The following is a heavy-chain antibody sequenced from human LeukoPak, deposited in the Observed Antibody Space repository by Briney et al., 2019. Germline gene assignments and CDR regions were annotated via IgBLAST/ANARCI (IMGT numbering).Heavy chain of an antibody. J-gene: IGHJ1*01. CDR3: TRGPAAGTGEFFQH. CDR1: GGSICSSSFY. Sequence: SETLSLTCGVSGGSICSSSFYWGWIRQPPGEGLEWVGSIYSSGSAYYSPSLKSRVTISVDTSKNHFSLKLTSVTAADTAVYYCTRGPAAGTGEFFQHWGLGALVTVSS. V-gene: IGHV4-39*07. D-gene: IGHD6-13*01. CDR2: IYSSGSA.